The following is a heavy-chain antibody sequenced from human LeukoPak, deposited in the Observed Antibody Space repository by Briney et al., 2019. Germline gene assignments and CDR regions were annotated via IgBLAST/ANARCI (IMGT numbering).Heavy chain of an antibody. V-gene: IGHV4-61*01. D-gene: IGHD2-8*02. CDR1: GASISSGSYY. CDR3: ARGVLVGATGHHFAY. Sequence: SETLSLTCTVSGASISSGSYYWSWIRQPPGEGLEGIGYVRSSGSTNYNPSLKSRVAISEDTPKNQFTLKLSSVTAADTAVYYCARGVLVGATGHHFAYWGQGTLVTVSS. J-gene: IGHJ4*02. CDR2: VRSSGST.